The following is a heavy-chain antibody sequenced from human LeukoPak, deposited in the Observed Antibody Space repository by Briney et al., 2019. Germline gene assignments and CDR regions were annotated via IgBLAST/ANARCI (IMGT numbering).Heavy chain of an antibody. D-gene: IGHD6-13*01. CDR3: ARVVAAAGNNWFDP. V-gene: IGHV4-30-4*07. CDR2: IHDSGST. Sequence: PSETLSLTCAVSGDSISSGGYSWSWIRQTPGKGLEWIAYIHDSGSTYNNPSLKTRLSISIDTSKNQFSLKLNSVSAADTAAYYCARVVAAAGNNWFDPWGQGTLVTVSS. J-gene: IGHJ5*02. CDR1: GDSISSGGYS.